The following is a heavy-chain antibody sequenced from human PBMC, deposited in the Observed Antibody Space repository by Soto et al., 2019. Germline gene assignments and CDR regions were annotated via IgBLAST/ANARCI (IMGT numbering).Heavy chain of an antibody. Sequence: SETLSLTCTVSGGSISGGGYYWSWIRQHPGKGLEWIGYIYYSGNTYYNPSLRSRVTISVDTSKNQFSLKVTSLTVADTAVYYCARHRDTSSRYLLPDYWGQGILVTVSS. CDR3: ARHRDTSSRYLLPDY. D-gene: IGHD6-13*01. CDR2: IYYSGNT. J-gene: IGHJ4*02. CDR1: GGSISGGGYY. V-gene: IGHV4-31*03.